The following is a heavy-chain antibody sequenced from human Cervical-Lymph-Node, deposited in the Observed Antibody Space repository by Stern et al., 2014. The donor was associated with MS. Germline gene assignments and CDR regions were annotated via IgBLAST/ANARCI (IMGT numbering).Heavy chain of an antibody. D-gene: IGHD6-19*01. Sequence: VQLVQSGGGLVQPGGSLRLSCAGSGFSLSSYWMSWVRQAPGKGPELVATIKQDGSERYYVDSVKGRFTISRDSSKNTVYLQMNSLRADDTAVYYCARDVGAAVVGGALGYHGMDVWGQGITVTVTS. V-gene: IGHV3-7*03. CDR1: GFSLSSYW. CDR3: ARDVGAAVVGGALGYHGMDV. J-gene: IGHJ6*01. CDR2: IKQDGSER.